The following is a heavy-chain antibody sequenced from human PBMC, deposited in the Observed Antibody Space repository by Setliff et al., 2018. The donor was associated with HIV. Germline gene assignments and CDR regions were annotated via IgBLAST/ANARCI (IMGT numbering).Heavy chain of an antibody. CDR2: INTNTGSP. V-gene: IGHV7-4-1*02. CDR1: GYTFTDYA. D-gene: IGHD4-17*01. CDR3: ARALYGEYGGDLNWLDP. J-gene: IGHJ5*02. Sequence: GASVKVSCKASGYTFTDYAMNWVRQAPGQGLEWMGWINTNTGSPTYAQAFTGRFVFSVDTSVTTAYLQISGLKADDTAVYYCARALYGEYGGDLNWLDPWGQGTLVTVSS.